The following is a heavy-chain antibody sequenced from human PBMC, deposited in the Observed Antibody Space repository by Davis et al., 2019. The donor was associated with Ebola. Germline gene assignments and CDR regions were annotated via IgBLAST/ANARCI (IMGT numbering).Heavy chain of an antibody. CDR1: GFTFSSYW. CDR3: ARVQLGRYSSSWYVGY. Sequence: GESLKISCAASGFTFSSYWMSWVRQAPGKGLEWVANIKQDGSEKYYVDSVKGRFTISRDNAKNSLYLQMNSLRAEDTAVYYCARVQLGRYSSSWYVGYWGQGTLVTVSS. D-gene: IGHD6-13*01. J-gene: IGHJ4*02. V-gene: IGHV3-7*01. CDR2: IKQDGSEK.